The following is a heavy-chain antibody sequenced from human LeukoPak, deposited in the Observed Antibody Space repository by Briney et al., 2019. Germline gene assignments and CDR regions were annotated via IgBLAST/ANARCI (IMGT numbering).Heavy chain of an antibody. J-gene: IGHJ4*02. D-gene: IGHD6-19*01. CDR2: ITASGTAM. V-gene: IGHV3-48*04. CDR3: ARGSSGWAYFDY. CDR1: EFTFSSYS. Sequence: GGSLRLSCAASEFTFSSYSMNWVRQAPGKGLEWVSHITASGTAMFYADSVKGRFTISRDNAKNTLFLQMNSLRAEDTAVYYCARGSSGWAYFDYWGQGTLVTVSS.